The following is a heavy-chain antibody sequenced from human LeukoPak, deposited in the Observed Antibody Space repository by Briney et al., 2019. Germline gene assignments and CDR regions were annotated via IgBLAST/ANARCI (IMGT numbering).Heavy chain of an antibody. Sequence: ASVKVSCKASGYTFTSYYMHWVRQAPEQGLEWMGIINPSGGSTSYAQKFQGRVTMTRDTSTSTVYMELSSLRSEDTAVYYCARDMRIAAAGTVVNYYYYYGMDVWGQGTTVTVSS. CDR3: ARDMRIAAAGTVVNYYYYYGMDV. J-gene: IGHJ6*02. CDR1: GYTFTSYY. V-gene: IGHV1-46*01. CDR2: INPSGGST. D-gene: IGHD6-13*01.